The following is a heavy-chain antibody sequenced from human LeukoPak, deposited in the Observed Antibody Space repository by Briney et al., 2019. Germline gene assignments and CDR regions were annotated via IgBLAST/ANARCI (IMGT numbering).Heavy chain of an antibody. CDR3: VRDVVRSFDY. V-gene: IGHV3-33*01. CDR1: GFTFSSYG. CDR2: IWYDGSNK. D-gene: IGHD3-10*01. J-gene: IGHJ4*02. Sequence: PGGSLRLSCAASGFTFSSYGMHWVHQAPGKGLEWVAVIWYDGSNKYYADSVKGRFTISRDNSKNTLYLQMNSLRAEDTAVYYCVRDVVRSFDYWGQGTLVTVSS.